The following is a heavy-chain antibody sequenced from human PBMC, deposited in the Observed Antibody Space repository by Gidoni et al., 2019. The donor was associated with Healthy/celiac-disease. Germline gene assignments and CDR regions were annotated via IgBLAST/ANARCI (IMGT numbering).Heavy chain of an antibody. Sequence: QVQLQASGPGLVKPSGTLSLNCAVSGGSISSSNWWSWVRQPPGKGLEWIGEIYHSGSTNYNPSLKSRVTISVDKSKNQFSLKLSSVTAADTAVYYCASTSFGVVIMGAFDIWGQGTMVTVSS. D-gene: IGHD3-3*01. CDR3: ASTSFGVVIMGAFDI. V-gene: IGHV4-4*02. CDR2: IYHSGST. J-gene: IGHJ3*02. CDR1: GGSISSSNW.